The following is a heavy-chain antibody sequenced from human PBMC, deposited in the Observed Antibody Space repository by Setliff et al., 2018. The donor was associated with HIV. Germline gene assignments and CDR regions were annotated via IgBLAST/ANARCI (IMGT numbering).Heavy chain of an antibody. J-gene: IGHJ4*02. Sequence: GGSLRLSCATSGFIFSSYAMSWVRQAPGKGLEWVSSISGGGSSTYYADSVKGRFTISRDTSNNTVYLQMNTLRAEDTAVFYCARGVGSDYWGQGTLVTVSS. CDR3: ARGVGSDY. D-gene: IGHD1-26*01. V-gene: IGHV3-23*01. CDR2: ISGGGSST. CDR1: GFIFSSYA.